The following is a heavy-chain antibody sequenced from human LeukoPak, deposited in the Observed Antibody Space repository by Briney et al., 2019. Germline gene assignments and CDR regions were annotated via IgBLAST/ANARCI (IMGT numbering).Heavy chain of an antibody. CDR3: ARDTTHCSSTSCRYYYYSGMDV. V-gene: IGHV3-11*06. J-gene: IGHJ6*02. CDR2: ISSSSSYT. Sequence: GGSLRLSCAVSGFTFSAYAMSWIRQAPGKGLEWVSYISSSSSYTNYADSVKGRFTISRDNAKNSLYLQMNSLRAEDTAVYYCARDTTHCSSTSCRYYYYSGMDVWGQGTPVTASS. CDR1: GFTFSAYA. D-gene: IGHD2-2*01.